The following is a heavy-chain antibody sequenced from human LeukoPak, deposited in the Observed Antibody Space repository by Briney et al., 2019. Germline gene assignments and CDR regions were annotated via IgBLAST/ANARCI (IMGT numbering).Heavy chain of an antibody. Sequence: GGSLRLSCAASGFTFDDYAMHWVRQAPGKGLEWVSGITWNSGSIDYADSVKGRFTISRDNSKNTLYLQMDSLRAEDTAVYYCTRGSDWNAFDIWGQGTMVIVSS. CDR2: ITWNSGSI. CDR3: TRGSDWNAFDI. V-gene: IGHV3-9*01. D-gene: IGHD2-21*02. CDR1: GFTFDDYA. J-gene: IGHJ3*02.